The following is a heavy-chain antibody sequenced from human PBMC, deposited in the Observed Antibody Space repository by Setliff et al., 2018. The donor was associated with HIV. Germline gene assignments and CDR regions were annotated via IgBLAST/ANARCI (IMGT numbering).Heavy chain of an antibody. D-gene: IGHD2-15*01. J-gene: IGHJ5*02. CDR1: GYTFTSYY. Sequence: ASVKVSCKASGYTFTSYYIHWVRQAPGQGLEWMGVIHPSGGSTGYAQSFQDRVTMTRDTSTRTAYMERSSLRPEDTAVYYCARVRYCSGGSCYGGEYWFDPWGQGTLVTVSS. V-gene: IGHV1-46*01. CDR3: ARVRYCSGGSCYGGEYWFDP. CDR2: IHPSGGST.